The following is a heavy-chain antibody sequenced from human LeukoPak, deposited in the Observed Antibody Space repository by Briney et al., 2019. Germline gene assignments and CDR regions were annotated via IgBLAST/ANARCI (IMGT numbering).Heavy chain of an antibody. Sequence: KPSETLSLTCAVYGGSFSGYYWSWIRQPPGKGLEWVGEINHSGSTNYNPSLKSRVTISVDTSKNQFSLKLSSVTAADTAVYYCARRSYDYVWGSYRYTYSLDYWGQGTLVTVSS. CDR2: INHSGST. CDR1: GGSFSGYY. J-gene: IGHJ4*02. D-gene: IGHD3-16*02. V-gene: IGHV4-34*01. CDR3: ARRSYDYVWGSYRYTYSLDY.